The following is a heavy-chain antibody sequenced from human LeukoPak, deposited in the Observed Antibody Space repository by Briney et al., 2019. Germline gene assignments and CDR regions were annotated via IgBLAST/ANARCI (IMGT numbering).Heavy chain of an antibody. CDR3: ARDSDGRYCSGGSCADAFDI. D-gene: IGHD2-15*01. V-gene: IGHV1-69*05. CDR1: GGTFSSYA. CDR2: IIPIFGTA. Sequence: SVKVSCKASGGTFSSYAISWVRQAPGQGLESMGRIIPIFGTANYAQKFQGRVTITTDESTSTAYMELSSLRSEDTAVYYCARDSDGRYCSGGSCADAFDIWGQGTMVTVSS. J-gene: IGHJ3*02.